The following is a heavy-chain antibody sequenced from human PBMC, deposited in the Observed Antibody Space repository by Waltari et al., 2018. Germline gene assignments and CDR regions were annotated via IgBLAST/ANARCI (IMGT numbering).Heavy chain of an antibody. Sequence: EVQLVESGGGLVKPGGSLRLSCAASGFTFSSYSMNWVRQAPGKGLEWVSSISSSSSYIYYTDSVKGRFTISRDNAKNSLYLQMNSLRAEDTAVYYCARGQQLVDFDYWGQGTLVTVSS. CDR3: ARGQQLVDFDY. CDR1: GFTFSSYS. D-gene: IGHD6-13*01. CDR2: ISSSSSYI. V-gene: IGHV3-21*01. J-gene: IGHJ4*02.